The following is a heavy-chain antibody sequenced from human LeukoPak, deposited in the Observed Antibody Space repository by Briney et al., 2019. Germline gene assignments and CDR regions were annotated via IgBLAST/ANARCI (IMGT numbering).Heavy chain of an antibody. CDR2: INPNSGGT. J-gene: IGHJ4*02. CDR3: AKDWMVRGVIQLWWDY. CDR1: GYTFTSYG. V-gene: IGHV1-2*02. Sequence: ASVKVSCKASGYTFTSYGISWVRQAPGQGLEWMGWINPNSGGTNYAQKFQGRVTMTRDTSISTAYMELSRLRSDDTAVYYCAKDWMVRGVIQLWWDYWGQGTLVTVSS. D-gene: IGHD3-10*01.